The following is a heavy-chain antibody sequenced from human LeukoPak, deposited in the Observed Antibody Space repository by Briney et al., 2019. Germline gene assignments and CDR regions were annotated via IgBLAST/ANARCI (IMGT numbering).Heavy chain of an antibody. CDR2: ISTSGDRT. V-gene: IGHV3-23*01. J-gene: IGHJ3*01. CDR1: GFTFSSYA. Sequence: GRSLRLSCAASGFTFSSYAMSWVRQAPGKGLEWVSAISTSGDRTYYADSVKGRFTISRDSSKNTPYMQMNSLRAEDTAVYYCAKDYLGSSYAFDVWGQGTMVTVSS. CDR3: AKDYLGSSYAFDV. D-gene: IGHD6-13*01.